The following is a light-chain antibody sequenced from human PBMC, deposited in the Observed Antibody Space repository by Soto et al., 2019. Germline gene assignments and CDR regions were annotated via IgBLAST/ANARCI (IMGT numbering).Light chain of an antibody. CDR2: DVS. J-gene: IGLJ1*01. Sequence: QSALTQPASVSGSPGQSITISCTGTSSDVGGYDFVSWYQQHPGKAPKVMIYDVSNRPSGVYNRFSGSKACNTASLTISGLQAEDDADYYCCSYTSSDTYVFGTGTKLTVL. V-gene: IGLV2-14*01. CDR3: CSYTSSDTYV. CDR1: SSDVGGYDF.